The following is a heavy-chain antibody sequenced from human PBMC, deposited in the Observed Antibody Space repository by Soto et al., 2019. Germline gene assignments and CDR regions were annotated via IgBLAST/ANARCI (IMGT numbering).Heavy chain of an antibody. Sequence: QVQLVQSGAEVKKPGASVKISCKASGYTFTSYDLNWVRQATGQGLEWMGWMNPNTGNRGYAQKFQGRVTMTRDTSTNTAYMEVSSLRFEDTAVYYCVRMKSDSGSYYNRFDPWGQGTLVTVSS. D-gene: IGHD3-10*01. CDR1: GYTFTSYD. CDR2: MNPNTGNR. V-gene: IGHV1-8*01. CDR3: VRMKSDSGSYYNRFDP. J-gene: IGHJ5*02.